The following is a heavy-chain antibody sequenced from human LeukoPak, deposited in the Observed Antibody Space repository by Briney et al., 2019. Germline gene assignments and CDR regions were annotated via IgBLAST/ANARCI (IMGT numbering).Heavy chain of an antibody. Sequence: PGRSLRLSCAASGFTFSSYAMHWVRQAPGKGLEWVAVISYDGSNKYYADSVKGRFTISRDNSKNTLYLQMNSLRAEDTAVYHCARDHSSLYYFDYWGQGTLVTVSS. D-gene: IGHD6-13*01. CDR1: GFTFSSYA. CDR2: ISYDGSNK. V-gene: IGHV3-30-3*01. CDR3: ARDHSSLYYFDY. J-gene: IGHJ4*02.